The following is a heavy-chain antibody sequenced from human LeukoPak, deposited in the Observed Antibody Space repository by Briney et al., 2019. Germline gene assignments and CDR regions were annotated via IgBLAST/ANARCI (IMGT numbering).Heavy chain of an antibody. CDR3: AKETDYNYIYYFDY. CDR2: ISYDGSNK. V-gene: IGHV3-30*09. D-gene: IGHD5-24*01. CDR1: GFTFSNYA. J-gene: IGHJ4*02. Sequence: GGPLRLSCAASGFTFSNYAMHWVRQAPGKGLEWVAAISYDGSNKYYADSVKGRFAISRDNSKNTLYLQMNSLRAEDTAVYSCAKETDYNYIYYFDYWGQGTLVTVSS.